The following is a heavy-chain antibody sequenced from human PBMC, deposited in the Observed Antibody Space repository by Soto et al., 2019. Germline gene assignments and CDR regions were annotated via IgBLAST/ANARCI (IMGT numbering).Heavy chain of an antibody. CDR3: AAGYCSSTSCRYYYGMDV. J-gene: IGHJ6*02. Sequence: SLKVSWKASGFTFTRAAVQWVRQARGQRLEWIGWIVVGSGNTNYAQKFQERVTITRDMSTSTAYMELSSLRSEDTAVYYCAAGYCSSTSCRYYYGMDVWGQGTTVTVSS. V-gene: IGHV1-58*01. D-gene: IGHD2-2*01. CDR1: GFTFTRAA. CDR2: IVVGSGNT.